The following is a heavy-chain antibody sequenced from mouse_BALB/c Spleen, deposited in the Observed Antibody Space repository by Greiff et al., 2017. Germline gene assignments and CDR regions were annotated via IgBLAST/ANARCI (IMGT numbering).Heavy chain of an antibody. J-gene: IGHJ2*01. V-gene: IGHV1-69*02. Sequence: QVQLQQPGAELVRPGASVKLSCKASGYTFTSYWINWVKQRPGQGLEWIGNIYPSDSYTNYNQKFKDKATLTVDKSSSTAYMQLSSPTSEDSAVYYCTRGGSFDYWGQGTTLKVSS. D-gene: IGHD1-1*02. CDR3: TRGGSFDY. CDR1: GYTFTSYW. CDR2: IYPSDSYT.